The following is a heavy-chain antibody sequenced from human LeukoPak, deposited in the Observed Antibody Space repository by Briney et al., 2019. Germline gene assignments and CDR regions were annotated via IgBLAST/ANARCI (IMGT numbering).Heavy chain of an antibody. CDR3: RTGMAVDY. Sequence: GSLRLSCAASGFNFSDSWMCWVRQAPWKWLEWVGRIKRKDDGGTIDYAAPVKGRFTISRDDSKNTLYLQMGSLKTEDTAVYYCRTGMAVDYWGQGTLVTVSS. CDR1: GFNFSDSW. CDR2: IKRKDDGGTI. V-gene: IGHV3-15*01. D-gene: IGHD6-19*01. J-gene: IGHJ4*02.